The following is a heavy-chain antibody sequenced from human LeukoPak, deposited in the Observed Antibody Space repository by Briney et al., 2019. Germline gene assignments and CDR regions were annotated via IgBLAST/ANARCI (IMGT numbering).Heavy chain of an antibody. D-gene: IGHD3-22*01. CDR2: ISSNGGST. CDR3: ARDEATMIPRLPDY. CDR1: GFTFSSYA. J-gene: IGHJ4*02. Sequence: GGSLRLSCAASGFTFSSYAMHWVRQAPGKGLEYVSAISSNGGSTYYANSVKGRFTISRDNSKNTLYLQMGSLRAEDMAVYDCARDEATMIPRLPDYWGQGTLVTVSS. V-gene: IGHV3-64*01.